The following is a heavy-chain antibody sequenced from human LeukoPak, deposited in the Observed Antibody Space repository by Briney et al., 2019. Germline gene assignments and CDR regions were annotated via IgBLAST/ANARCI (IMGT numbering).Heavy chain of an antibody. V-gene: IGHV4-59*01. Sequence: SETLSLTCTVSGGSISSYYWSWIRQPPGKGLEWIGYIYYSGSTNYNPSLKSRVTISVDTSKNQFSLKLSSVTAADTAVYYCARGGLYDSSGQINPSDAFDIWGQGTMVTVSS. CDR1: GGSISSYY. J-gene: IGHJ3*02. CDR3: ARGGLYDSSGQINPSDAFDI. D-gene: IGHD3-22*01. CDR2: IYYSGST.